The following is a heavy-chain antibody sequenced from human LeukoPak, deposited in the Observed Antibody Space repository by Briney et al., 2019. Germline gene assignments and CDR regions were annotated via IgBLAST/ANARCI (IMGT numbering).Heavy chain of an antibody. CDR1: GFTFSNFG. D-gene: IGHD6-13*01. J-gene: IGHJ6*02. CDR3: AKVRQQQRGYYYYGMDV. V-gene: IGHV3-30*18. CDR2: ISYDGKNE. Sequence: GGSLRLSCAASGFTFSNFGMHWVRQAPGKGLEWVAVISYDGKNEYYTDSVKGRFTISRDNAKNTLYLQMNSLRAEDTAVYYCAKVRQQQRGYYYYGMDVWGQGTTVTVSS.